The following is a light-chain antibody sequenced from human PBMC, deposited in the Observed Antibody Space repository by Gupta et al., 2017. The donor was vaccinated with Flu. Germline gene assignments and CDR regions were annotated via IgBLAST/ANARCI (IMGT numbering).Light chain of an antibody. V-gene: IGLV1-51*02. CDR1: SSIFGSNF. CDR3: GTWDSTLSAGGL. J-gene: IGLJ3*02. CDR2: ENN. Sequence: LSSSPFSSIFGSNFVSWYQQLPGTAPKLLIYENNKRPSGIPDRFSGSKSGTSATLDITGLQTGDEADYYCGTWDSTLSAGGLFGGGTKLTVL.